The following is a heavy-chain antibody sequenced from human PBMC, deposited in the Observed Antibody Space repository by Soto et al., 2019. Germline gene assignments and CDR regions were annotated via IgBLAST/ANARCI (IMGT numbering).Heavy chain of an antibody. CDR2: ISGSGGST. D-gene: IGHD3-22*01. CDR3: ARVPRITMIVVVILQGAFDI. CDR1: GFTFSSYA. Sequence: GGSLRLSCAASGFTFSSYAMSWVRQAPGKGLEWVSAISGSGGSTYYADSVKGRFTISRDNSKNTLYLQMNSLRAEDTAVYYCARVPRITMIVVVILQGAFDIWGQGTMVTVS. V-gene: IGHV3-23*01. J-gene: IGHJ3*02.